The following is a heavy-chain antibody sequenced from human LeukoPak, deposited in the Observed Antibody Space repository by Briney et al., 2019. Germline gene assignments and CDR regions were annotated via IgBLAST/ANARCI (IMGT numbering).Heavy chain of an antibody. CDR1: GDSIGSYF. CDR3: ARGRGYGGNYLRSFDI. Sequence: SETLSLTCTVSGDSIGSYFWSWIRQPPGKGLEWIGYNSGSTNYNPSLKSRVTILLDRSKNQFSLKLSSVTAADTAIYYCARGRGYGGNYLRSFDIWGQGTMVTVPS. CDR2: NSGST. V-gene: IGHV4-59*08. J-gene: IGHJ3*02. D-gene: IGHD1-26*01.